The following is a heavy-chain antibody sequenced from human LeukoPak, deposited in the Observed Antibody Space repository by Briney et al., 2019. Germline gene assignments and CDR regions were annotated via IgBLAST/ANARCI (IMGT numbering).Heavy chain of an antibody. V-gene: IGHV3-9*01. CDR2: ISWNSGSI. CDR3: ARGGRGYSWNWYFDL. D-gene: IGHD1-20*01. Sequence: PGGSLRLSCAASGFTFDDYAMHWVRHAPGKGLEWVSGISWNSGSIGYADSVKGRFTIPRDNAKNSLYLQMNSLRAEDTAVYYCARGGRGYSWNWYFDLWGRGTLVTVSS. J-gene: IGHJ2*01. CDR1: GFTFDDYA.